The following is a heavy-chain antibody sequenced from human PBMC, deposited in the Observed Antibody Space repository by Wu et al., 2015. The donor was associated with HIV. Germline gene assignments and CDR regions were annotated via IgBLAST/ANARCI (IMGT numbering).Heavy chain of an antibody. CDR3: ARDVEMPTIHSYHYAMDV. D-gene: IGHD5-24*01. CDR2: IIPMYGTT. J-gene: IGHJ6*02. Sequence: QVQLVQSGAEVKKPGASVKVSCKASGYTFTSYGISWVRQAPGQGLEWMGRIIPMYGTTNYAQKFQGRFTITADESTSTAYMDLSSLRSEDTAVYYCARDVEMPTIHSYHYAMDVWGQGTTVTVSS. CDR1: GYTFTSYG. V-gene: IGHV1-69*13.